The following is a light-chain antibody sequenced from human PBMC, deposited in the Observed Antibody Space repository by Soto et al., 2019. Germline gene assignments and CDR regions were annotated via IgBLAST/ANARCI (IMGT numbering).Light chain of an antibody. J-gene: IGKJ3*01. CDR2: AAS. V-gene: IGKV1-9*01. CDR1: QGISSS. CDR3: QQLNGYPFT. Sequence: DIQLTQSPSFLSASVGDRVTITCRSSQGISSSLAWYQQKPGKAHKLLIYAASILQSGVPSRFSGSGSGTEFTLTINSLQPEDFATYYCQQLNGYPFTFGPGTKVDIK.